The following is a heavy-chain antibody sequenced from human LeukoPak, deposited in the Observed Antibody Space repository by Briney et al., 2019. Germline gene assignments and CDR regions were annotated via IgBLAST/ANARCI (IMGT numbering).Heavy chain of an antibody. V-gene: IGHV3-30*02. Sequence: GGSLRLSCTASGFTFSSYGMHWVRQAPVKGLEWVAFIRYDGSNKYYADSVKGRFTISRDNSKNTLYLQMNSLRAGDTAVYYCARLRSAAFDIWGQGTKVTVSS. CDR1: GFTFSSYG. CDR3: ARLRSAAFDI. J-gene: IGHJ3*02. CDR2: IRYDGSNK. D-gene: IGHD4-17*01.